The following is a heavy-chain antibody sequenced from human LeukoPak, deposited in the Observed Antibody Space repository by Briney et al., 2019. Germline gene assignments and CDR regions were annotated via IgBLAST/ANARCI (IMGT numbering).Heavy chain of an antibody. CDR1: GFTFDDYA. CDR2: ISWNSGSI. D-gene: IGHD3-10*01. CDR3: AKDPQGFGELLYYFDY. V-gene: IGHV3-9*01. Sequence: GRSLRLSCAASGFTFDDYAMHWVRQAPGKGLEWVSGISWNSGSIGYADSVKGRFTISRDNSKNTLYLQMNSLRAEDTAVYYCAKDPQGFGELLYYFDYWGQGTLVTVSS. J-gene: IGHJ4*02.